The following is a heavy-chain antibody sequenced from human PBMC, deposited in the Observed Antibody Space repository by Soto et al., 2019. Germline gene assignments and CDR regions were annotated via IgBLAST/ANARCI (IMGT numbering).Heavy chain of an antibody. CDR1: GGSFSGYY. J-gene: IGHJ6*02. Sequence: QVQLQQWGAGLLKPSETLSLTCAVYGGSFSGYYWSWIRQPPGKGLEWIGEINHSGSTNYNPSLKSRVPISVDTSKNQFSLKLGSVTAADTAVYYCARVFYSTSGYYYYYYGMDVWGQGTTVTVSS. D-gene: IGHD2-15*01. CDR3: ARVFYSTSGYYYYYYGMDV. V-gene: IGHV4-34*01. CDR2: INHSGST.